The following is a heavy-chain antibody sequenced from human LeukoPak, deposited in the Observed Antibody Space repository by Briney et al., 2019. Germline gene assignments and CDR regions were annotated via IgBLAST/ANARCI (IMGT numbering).Heavy chain of an antibody. CDR1: GGSISSYY. D-gene: IGHD3-22*01. V-gene: IGHV4-59*08. Sequence: PSETLSLTCTVSGGSISSYYWSWIRQPPGKGLEWIGYIYYSGSTNYNPSLKSRVTISVDTSKNQFSLKLSSVTAADTAVYYCARARLGYFDLWGRGTLVTVSS. CDR3: ARARLGYFDL. CDR2: IYYSGST. J-gene: IGHJ2*01.